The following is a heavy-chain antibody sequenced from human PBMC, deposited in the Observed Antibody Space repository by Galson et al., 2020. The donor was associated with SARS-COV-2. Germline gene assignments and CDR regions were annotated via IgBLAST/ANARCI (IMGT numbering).Heavy chain of an antibody. CDR1: GFIFSDYW. V-gene: IGHV3-7*01. CDR2: IKQKGNDK. Sequence: GESLTISCVASGFIFSDYWMSWVRQAPGKGPEWVANIKQKGNDKYYVDSVRGRFTISRDNTKNSLYRQMNSLRAEDTGMYYCARGFLSGKSFDYWGQGALVTVSS. J-gene: IGHJ4*02. CDR3: ARGFLSGKSFDY. D-gene: IGHD2-15*01.